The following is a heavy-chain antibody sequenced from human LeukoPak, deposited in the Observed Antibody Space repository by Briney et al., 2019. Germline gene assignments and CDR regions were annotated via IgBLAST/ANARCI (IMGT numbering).Heavy chain of an antibody. CDR2: IIDSGST. CDR3: ATYGPTSGGYTFEY. J-gene: IGHJ4*02. Sequence: PSGTLSLTCAVSGDSISSGYWWSWVRQPPMKGLEWIGEIIDSGSTNYNPSLKGRITISLDKTKNQFSLNVNSVTAADTAVYYCATYGPTSGGYTFEYWGQGILVTVSS. V-gene: IGHV4-4*02. CDR1: GDSISSGYW. D-gene: IGHD2-15*01.